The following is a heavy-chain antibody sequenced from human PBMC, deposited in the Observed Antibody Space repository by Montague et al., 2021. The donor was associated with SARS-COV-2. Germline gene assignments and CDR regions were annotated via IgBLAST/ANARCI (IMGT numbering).Heavy chain of an antibody. CDR2: IQQDEREK. J-gene: IGHJ4*02. CDR3: ARIVKGGQDQDY. V-gene: IGHV3-7*01. D-gene: IGHD1-26*01. Sequence: SLRLSCAASGFTFSRYWMSWVRQAPGRGLEWVANIQQDEREKNYVESVKGRSTISRDNGRNALYLQMNSLRVEDTALYYCARIVKGGQDQDYWGQGTLVTVSS. CDR1: GFTFSRYW.